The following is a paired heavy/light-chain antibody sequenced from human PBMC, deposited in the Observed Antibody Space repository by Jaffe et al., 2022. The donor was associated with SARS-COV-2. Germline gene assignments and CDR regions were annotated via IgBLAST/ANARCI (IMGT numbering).Light chain of an antibody. J-gene: IGLJ3*02. CDR2: GQT. CDR1: LLRTYY. CDR3: NSRDTSGNRWV. Sequence: SSALTQDPAVSVALGQTVSITCQGDLLRTYYASWYQQKPGQAPVIVFYGQTYRPSGIPVRFSGSTSGNTASLTITGAQAEDEADYYCNSRDTSGNRWVFGGGTKLTVL. V-gene: IGLV3-19*01.
Heavy chain of an antibody. CDR2: ISQDGRKT. CDR3: AKEGADISAPYH. D-gene: IGHD6-6*01. J-gene: IGHJ5*02. CDR1: GFTFIKYD. V-gene: IGHV3-30*18. Sequence: QVQLVESGGGVVQPGRSLRLSCAASGFTFIKYDMHWVRQAPGKGLEWVAVISQDGRKTYYADSVKGRFAISRDDSKDTVYLQVNSLRAEDTAVYHCAKEGADISAPYHWGLGTLVTVSS.